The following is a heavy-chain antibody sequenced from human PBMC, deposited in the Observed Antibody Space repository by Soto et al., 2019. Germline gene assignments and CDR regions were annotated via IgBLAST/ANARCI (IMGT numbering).Heavy chain of an antibody. Sequence: SETLSLTCAVYGGSFSGYYWSWIRQPPGKGLEWIGEINHSGSTNYNPSLKSRVTISVDTSKNQFSLKLSSVTAADTAVYYCARGYWFDPWGQGTLVTVLL. J-gene: IGHJ5*02. CDR2: INHSGST. CDR3: ARGYWFDP. V-gene: IGHV4-34*01. CDR1: GGSFSGYY.